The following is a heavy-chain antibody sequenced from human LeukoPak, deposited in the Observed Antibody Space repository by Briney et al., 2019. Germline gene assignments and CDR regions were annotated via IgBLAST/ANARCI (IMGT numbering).Heavy chain of an antibody. J-gene: IGHJ4*02. Sequence: GGSLRLSCAASGFTFSDYGMHWVRQAPGRGLEWVAFIRYDGTNKYYADSVKGRFTISRDNSKDTLYLQMNSLRAEDTAVYYCAKGYCGSTTCYTGFDYWGQGTLVTVSS. CDR2: IRYDGTNK. V-gene: IGHV3-30*02. D-gene: IGHD2-2*02. CDR3: AKGYCGSTTCYTGFDY. CDR1: GFTFSDYG.